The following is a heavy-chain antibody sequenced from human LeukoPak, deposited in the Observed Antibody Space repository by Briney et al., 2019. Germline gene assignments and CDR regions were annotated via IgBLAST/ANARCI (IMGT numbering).Heavy chain of an antibody. CDR1: GYSINSGYY. D-gene: IGHD6-13*01. Sequence: SETLSLTCAVSGYSINSGYYWGWIRQPPGEGLEWIGSVYHTGTAYYNPSLESRVTISLDRSKNQVSLKVSPLTAADTAVYYGVRDGPYRSTNMDVWGKGTTVTVSS. J-gene: IGHJ6*03. CDR2: VYHTGTA. CDR3: VRDGPYRSTNMDV. V-gene: IGHV4-38-2*02.